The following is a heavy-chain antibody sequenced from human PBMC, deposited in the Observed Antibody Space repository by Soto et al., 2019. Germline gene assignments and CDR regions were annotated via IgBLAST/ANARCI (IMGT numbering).Heavy chain of an antibody. CDR2: ISSGSSYI. V-gene: IGHV3-21*01. D-gene: IGHD3-22*01. Sequence: EVQLVESGGGLVKPGGSLRLSCAASGFTFSSYSMNWVRQAPGKGLEWVSSISSGSSYIYYADSVKGRLTISRDNAKNSLYLQMNSLRAEDTAVYYCAVIVVVTTRNAFDIWGQGTMVTVSS. J-gene: IGHJ3*02. CDR1: GFTFSSYS. CDR3: AVIVVVTTRNAFDI.